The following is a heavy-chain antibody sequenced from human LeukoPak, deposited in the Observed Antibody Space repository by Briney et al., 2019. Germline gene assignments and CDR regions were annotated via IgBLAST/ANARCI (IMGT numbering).Heavy chain of an antibody. J-gene: IGHJ6*02. D-gene: IGHD3-3*01. V-gene: IGHV1-2*06. CDR3: ARGDFWSGYYPNYYYYGMDV. Sequence: AASVKVSCKASGYTFTCYYMHWVRQAPGQGLEWMGRINPNSGGTNYAQKFQGRVTMTRDTSISTAYMELSRLRSDDTAVYYCARGDFWSGYYPNYYYYGMDVWGQGTTVTVS. CDR1: GYTFTCYY. CDR2: INPNSGGT.